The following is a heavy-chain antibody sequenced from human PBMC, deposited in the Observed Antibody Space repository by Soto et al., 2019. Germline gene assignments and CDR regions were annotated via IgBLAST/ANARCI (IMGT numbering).Heavy chain of an antibody. D-gene: IGHD3-22*01. J-gene: IGHJ4*02. CDR2: ISGSGGST. CDR3: AKLSGIVVVITTSIDY. CDR1: GFTFSSYA. V-gene: IGHV3-23*01. Sequence: VGSLRLSCAASGFTFSSYAMSWVRQAPGKGLEWVSAISGSGGSTYYADSVKGRFTISRDNSKNTLYLQMNSLRAEDTAVYYCAKLSGIVVVITTSIDYWGQGTLVTVSS.